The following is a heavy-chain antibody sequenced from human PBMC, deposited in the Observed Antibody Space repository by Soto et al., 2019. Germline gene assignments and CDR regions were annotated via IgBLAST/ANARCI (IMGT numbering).Heavy chain of an antibody. Sequence: SETLSLTCAVSGGSISSGGYSWSWIRQPPGKGLEWIGYIYHSGSTYYNPSLKSRVTISVDRSKNQFSLKLSSVTAADTAVYYCARDGGEGLLGAFDIWGQGTMVTVSS. D-gene: IGHD3-16*01. CDR3: ARDGGEGLLGAFDI. V-gene: IGHV4-30-2*01. J-gene: IGHJ3*02. CDR2: IYHSGST. CDR1: GGSISSGGYS.